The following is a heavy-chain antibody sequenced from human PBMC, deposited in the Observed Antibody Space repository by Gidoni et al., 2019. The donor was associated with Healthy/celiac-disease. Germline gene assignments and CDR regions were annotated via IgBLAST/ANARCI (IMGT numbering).Heavy chain of an antibody. CDR2: ISSSSSYI. CDR3: ARGFPPMYSYGKTVVY. CDR1: GFTFSSYS. Sequence: EVQLVESGGGLVKPGGSLRLSCAASGFTFSSYSMNWVRQAPGKGLEWVSSISSSSSYIYYADSVKGRFTISRDNAKNSLYLQMNSLRAEDTAVYYCARGFPPMYSYGKTVVYWGQGTLVTVSS. V-gene: IGHV3-21*01. J-gene: IGHJ4*02. D-gene: IGHD5-18*01.